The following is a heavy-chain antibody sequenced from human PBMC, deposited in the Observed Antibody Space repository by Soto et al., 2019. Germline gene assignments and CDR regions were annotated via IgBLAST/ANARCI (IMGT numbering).Heavy chain of an antibody. Sequence: QVQLVQSGAEVKKPGASVKVSCKVSGHTLTEISIRWVRQAPGKGPGWMGGYDPADGAIHYAQKFQGRFIMTEDPSTDTVQMELRSLRSEDPAVYCCTTDYFNSTGWDALDMWGHGKMVIVSS. CDR3: TTDYFNSTGWDALDM. D-gene: IGHD2-8*02. CDR1: GHTLTEIS. CDR2: YDPADGAI. J-gene: IGHJ3*02. V-gene: IGHV1-24*01.